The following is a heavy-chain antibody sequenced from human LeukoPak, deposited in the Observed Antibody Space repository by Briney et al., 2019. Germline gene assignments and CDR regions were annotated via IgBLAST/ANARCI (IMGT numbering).Heavy chain of an antibody. CDR2: ISGSGGST. CDR3: AKDSSYGSGSFHFDY. J-gene: IGHJ4*02. Sequence: GGSLRLSCAASGFTFSSYAMGWVRQAPGKGLEWVSAISGSGGSTYYADSVKGRFTISRDNSKNTLYLQMNSLRAEDTAVYCCAKDSSYGSGSFHFDYWGQGTLVTVSS. CDR1: GFTFSSYA. V-gene: IGHV3-23*01. D-gene: IGHD3-10*01.